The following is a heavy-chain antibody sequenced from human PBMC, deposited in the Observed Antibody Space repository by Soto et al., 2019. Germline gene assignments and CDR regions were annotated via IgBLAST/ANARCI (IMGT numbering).Heavy chain of an antibody. D-gene: IGHD3-22*01. Sequence: GGSLRLSCAASGFTFDDYAMHWVRQAPGKGLEWVSGISWNSGSIGYADSVKGRFTISRDNAKNSLYLQMNSLRAEDTALYYCAKGGWYYYDSSGSENFDYWGQGTLVTVS. CDR1: GFTFDDYA. V-gene: IGHV3-9*01. CDR3: AKGGWYYYDSSGSENFDY. J-gene: IGHJ4*02. CDR2: ISWNSGSI.